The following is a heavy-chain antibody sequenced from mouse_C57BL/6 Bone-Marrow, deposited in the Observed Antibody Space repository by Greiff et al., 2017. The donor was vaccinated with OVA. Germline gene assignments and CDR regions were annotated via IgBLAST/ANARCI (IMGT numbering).Heavy chain of an antibody. V-gene: IGHV1-7*01. D-gene: IGHD2-1*01. J-gene: IGHJ3*01. CDR2: INPSSGYT. Sequence: QVQLQQSGAELVKPGASVKLSCKASGYAFTSYWMHWVKQRPGQGLEWIGYINPSSGYTKYNQKFKDKATLTADKSSSTAYMQLSSLTYGDSAVYYSASLYGNYWFAYWGQGTLVTVSA. CDR1: GYAFTSYW. CDR3: ASLYGNYWFAY.